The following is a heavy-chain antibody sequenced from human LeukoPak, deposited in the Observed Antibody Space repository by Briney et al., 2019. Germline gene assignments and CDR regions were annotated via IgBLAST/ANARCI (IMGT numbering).Heavy chain of an antibody. CDR2: IYSDGTT. V-gene: IGHV3-66*01. CDR1: GLTVSSNY. D-gene: IGHD6-19*01. CDR3: AREGSSGWYEFWFDP. Sequence: AGGSLRLSCAASGLTVSSNYMSWVRQAPGKWLEWVSVIYSDGTTYYADSVKGRFIISRDNSKNTLYLQMNNVRAEDTAVYYCAREGSSGWYEFWFDPWGQGTLVTVSS. J-gene: IGHJ5*02.